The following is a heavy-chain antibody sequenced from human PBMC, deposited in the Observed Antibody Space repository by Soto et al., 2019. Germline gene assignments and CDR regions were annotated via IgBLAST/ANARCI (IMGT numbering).Heavy chain of an antibody. J-gene: IGHJ6*02. CDR2: IIPIFGSA. Sequence: QVQLVQSGAEVKNPGSSVKVSCKASGGTFSSYAISWVRQAPGQGLEWMGGIIPIFGSANYAETSPGRVTITDDEPTCAAYMGLCGLRSEATAVYDFAGLIVYGGSWNYCMEVGGQGTTVTVS. CDR1: GGTFSSYA. D-gene: IGHD6-13*01. CDR3: AGLIVYGGSWNYCMEV. V-gene: IGHV1-69*01.